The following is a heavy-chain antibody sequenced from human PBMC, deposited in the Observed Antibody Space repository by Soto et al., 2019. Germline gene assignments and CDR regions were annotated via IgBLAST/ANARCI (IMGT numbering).Heavy chain of an antibody. D-gene: IGHD4-4*01. Sequence: ASVKVSCKASGYTFTTYGITWVRQAPGQGLEWMGWISAYNGKINYAQNLQGRVTMTTDTSTNTAYMELRAEDTAVYYCARDPVRRDDYNFDYWGQGTLVTVSS. CDR2: ISAYNGKI. V-gene: IGHV1-18*04. CDR3: ARDPVRRDDYNFDY. CDR1: GYTFTTYG. J-gene: IGHJ4*02.